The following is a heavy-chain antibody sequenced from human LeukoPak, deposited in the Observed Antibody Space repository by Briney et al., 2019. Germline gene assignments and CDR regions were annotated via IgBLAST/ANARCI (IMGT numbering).Heavy chain of an antibody. Sequence: SETLSLTCAVYGGSFSGYYWSWIRQPPEKGLEWIGEINHSGSTNYNPSLKSRVTISVDTSKNQFSLKLSSVTAADTAVYYCAREVTNNAFDIWGQGTMVTVSS. V-gene: IGHV4-34*01. J-gene: IGHJ3*02. CDR1: GGSFSGYY. D-gene: IGHD4-17*01. CDR2: INHSGST. CDR3: AREVTNNAFDI.